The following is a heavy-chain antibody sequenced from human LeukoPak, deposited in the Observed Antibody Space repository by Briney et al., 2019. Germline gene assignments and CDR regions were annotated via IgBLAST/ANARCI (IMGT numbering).Heavy chain of an antibody. CDR3: AKDTSGSGSYSPGFDN. Sequence: GGSLRLSCPASGFTFSSYAMSWVRQAPGKGLEWVSTISVSGGSTYYADSVKGRFTISRDNSKNTLYLQMNSLRAEDTAVYYCAKDTSGSGSYSPGFDNWGQGTLVTVSS. CDR2: ISVSGGST. J-gene: IGHJ4*02. CDR1: GFTFSSYA. D-gene: IGHD3-10*01. V-gene: IGHV3-23*01.